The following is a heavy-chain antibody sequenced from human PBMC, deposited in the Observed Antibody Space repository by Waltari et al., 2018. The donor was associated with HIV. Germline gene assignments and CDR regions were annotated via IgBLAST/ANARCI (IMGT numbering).Heavy chain of an antibody. CDR3: ARGRGVVPAAIRPPYYYYYGMDV. Sequence: QVQLQQWGAGLLKPSETLSLTCAVYGGSFSGYSWSWIRQPPGKGLEWLGEINHSGSTNYHPALKSRVTISVDTSKNQFSLKLSSVTAADTAVYYCARGRGVVPAAIRPPYYYYYGMDVWGQGTTVTVSS. D-gene: IGHD2-2*02. CDR1: GGSFSGYS. V-gene: IGHV4-34*01. CDR2: INHSGST. J-gene: IGHJ6*02.